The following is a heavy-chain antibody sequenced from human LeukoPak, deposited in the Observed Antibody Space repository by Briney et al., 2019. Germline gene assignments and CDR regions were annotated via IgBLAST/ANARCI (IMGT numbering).Heavy chain of an antibody. Sequence: SVKVSCKASGGTFSSYTISWVRQAPGQGLEWMGRIIPILGIANYAQKFQGRVTITADKSTGTAYMELSSLRSEDTAVYYCARLAIGVVEYYFDYWGQGTLVPVSS. V-gene: IGHV1-69*02. D-gene: IGHD3-3*01. CDR2: IIPILGIA. J-gene: IGHJ4*02. CDR1: GGTFSSYT. CDR3: ARLAIGVVEYYFDY.